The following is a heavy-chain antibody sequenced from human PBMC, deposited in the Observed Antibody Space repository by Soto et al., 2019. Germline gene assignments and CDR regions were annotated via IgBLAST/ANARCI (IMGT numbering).Heavy chain of an antibody. CDR2: IYYSGST. D-gene: IGHD4-17*01. V-gene: IGHV4-31*03. Sequence: QVQLQESGPGLVKPSQTLSLTCTVSGGSISSGGYYWSWIRQHPGKGLEWIGYIYYSGSTYYNPSLKGRVNISVDTSKNQFSLKLSSVTAADTAVYYWARAACPYGDYGFDYWGQGTLVTVSS. CDR3: ARAACPYGDYGFDY. J-gene: IGHJ4*02. CDR1: GGSISSGGYY.